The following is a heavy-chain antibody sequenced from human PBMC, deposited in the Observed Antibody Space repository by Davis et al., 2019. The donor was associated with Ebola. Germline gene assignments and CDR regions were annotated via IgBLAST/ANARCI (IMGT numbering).Heavy chain of an antibody. V-gene: IGHV1-18*01. CDR3: ARVSGYCSSTSCYRGGMDV. CDR2: ISAYNGNT. J-gene: IGHJ6*02. CDR1: GYTFTSYG. D-gene: IGHD2-2*01. Sequence: AASVKVSCKASGYTFTSYGISWVRQAPGQGLEWMGWISAYNGNTNYAQKLQGRVTMTTDTSTSTAYMELRSLRSDDTAVYYCARVSGYCSSTSCYRGGMDVWGQGTTVTVSS.